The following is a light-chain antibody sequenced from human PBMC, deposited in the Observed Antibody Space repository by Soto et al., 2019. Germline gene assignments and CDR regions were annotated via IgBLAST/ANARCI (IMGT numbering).Light chain of an antibody. J-gene: IGLJ2*01. CDR3: SSYTSTSTPCV. CDR1: SSDVGAYKF. Sequence: QSALTQPASVSGSHGQSITIFCSGTSSDVGAYKFVSWYRHHPGKAPQVMIYEVSNRPSGVSNRFSGSKSGNTASLTISGLQPEDEGDYYCSSYTSTSTPCVFGGGTKLTVL. CDR2: EVS. V-gene: IGLV2-14*01.